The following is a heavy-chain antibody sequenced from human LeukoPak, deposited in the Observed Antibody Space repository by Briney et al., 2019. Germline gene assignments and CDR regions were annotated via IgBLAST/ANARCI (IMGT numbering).Heavy chain of an antibody. V-gene: IGHV3-48*03. J-gene: IGHJ4*02. CDR3: ARDPRTVRI. Sequence: GGSLRLSCAASGFTFSSYAMHWVRQAPGKGLEWLSYISGNGGVIQYADSVKGRFTISRDNAKNLLYLQMDSLRVEDTAIYYCARDPRTVRIWGQGTLVTVSS. CDR2: ISGNGGVI. CDR1: GFTFSSYA. D-gene: IGHD1-1*01.